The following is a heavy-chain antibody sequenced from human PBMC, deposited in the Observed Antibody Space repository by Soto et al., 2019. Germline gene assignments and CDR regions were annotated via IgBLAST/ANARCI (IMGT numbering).Heavy chain of an antibody. CDR1: GGTFRSYS. CDR3: ARDGGRHSGGIDY. V-gene: IGHV1-69*01. J-gene: IGHJ4*02. Sequence: VQLVQSGAEVKNPGSSVKVSCKASGGTFRSYSINWVRQAPGQGLEWMGEIIPIFGTANYAQKFQGRVTITADESTSTAYMELSSLRSEDTAVYYCARDGGRHSGGIDYWGQGTLVTVSS. D-gene: IGHD1-26*01. CDR2: IIPIFGTA.